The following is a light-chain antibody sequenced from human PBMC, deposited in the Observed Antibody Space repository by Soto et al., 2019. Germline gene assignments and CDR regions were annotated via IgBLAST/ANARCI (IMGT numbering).Light chain of an antibody. J-gene: IGKJ1*01. CDR1: QDIGNH. Sequence: IQMTQSPSSLSASVRDRVTITCRASQDIGNHLGWYQQKPRKAPNLLIYAASSLRSGVPSRFSGSGSGTHFTLTINGLQAEDSATYFCLQDYTSPWTFGQGTKVEIK. CDR3: LQDYTSPWT. V-gene: IGKV1-6*02. CDR2: AAS.